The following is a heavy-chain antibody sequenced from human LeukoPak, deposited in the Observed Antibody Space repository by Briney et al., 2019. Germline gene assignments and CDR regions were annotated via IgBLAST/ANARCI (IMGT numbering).Heavy chain of an antibody. Sequence: SETLSPTCTVSGDSISSGSYSLNWIRQPPGKGLEWIGYIFHSGSAYYNPSLKSRVTMSVDRSKNHFSLKLISVTAADTAVYYCARKDYGGRPRGFDPWGQGTLVTVSS. V-gene: IGHV4-30-2*01. D-gene: IGHD4-23*01. CDR3: ARKDYGGRPRGFDP. J-gene: IGHJ5*02. CDR2: IFHSGSA. CDR1: GDSISSGSYS.